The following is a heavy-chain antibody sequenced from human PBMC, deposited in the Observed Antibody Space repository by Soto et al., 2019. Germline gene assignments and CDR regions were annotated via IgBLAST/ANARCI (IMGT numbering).Heavy chain of an antibody. J-gene: IGHJ2*01. D-gene: IGHD1-26*01. Sequence: QVQLVQSGAEVKKPGASVKVSCKASGYTFTSYAMHWVRQAPGQRLEWMGWINAGNGNTKYSQKLQGRVTMTRDTTASTDYMELSSLRSEDTAVYYCARGGSLYWYFDLWGRGTLVTVSS. CDR1: GYTFTSYA. V-gene: IGHV1-3*01. CDR3: ARGGSLYWYFDL. CDR2: INAGNGNT.